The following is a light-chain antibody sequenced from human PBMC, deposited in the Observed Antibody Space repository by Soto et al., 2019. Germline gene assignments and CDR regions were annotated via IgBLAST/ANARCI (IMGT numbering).Light chain of an antibody. Sequence: SALTQPASVSGSPGQSITISCNGTSSDIGGFNLVSWYQHHPGKAPKLIIYEGSKRPSGVSNRFSGSRAGNTASLTISGLQAEDEAHYYCCSYAGSSTGVFGGGTKVTVL. CDR1: SSDIGGFNL. CDR2: EGS. J-gene: IGLJ3*02. CDR3: CSYAGSSTGV. V-gene: IGLV2-23*01.